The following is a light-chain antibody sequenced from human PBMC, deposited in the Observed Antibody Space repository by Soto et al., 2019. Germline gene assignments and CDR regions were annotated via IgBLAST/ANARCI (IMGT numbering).Light chain of an antibody. CDR1: SSDIGTYKY. J-gene: IGLJ2*01. CDR3: SAYAGSNSFVV. V-gene: IGLV2-8*01. CDR2: EVT. Sequence: QSALTQPPSASGSPGQSVTISCTGSSSDIGTYKYVSWYQQLPGKAPKLMIYEVTKRPSGVPDRFSGSKSGNTASLTVSRLQTEDEADYYCSAYAGSNSFVVFGGGTKLTVL.